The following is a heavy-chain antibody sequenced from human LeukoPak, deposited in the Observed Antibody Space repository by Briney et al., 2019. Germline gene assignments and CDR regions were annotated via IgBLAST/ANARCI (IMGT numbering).Heavy chain of an antibody. CDR1: GYSFTSYW. J-gene: IGHJ4*02. V-gene: IGHV5-51*01. CDR3: ARERSSQGYFDF. Sequence: GESLKISCKGSGYSFTSYWIGWVRQMPWKGLEWMGIIYPDDSDTRYSPSFQGQVTISADKSISTAYLQWSSLKASDTAMYYCARERSSQGYFDFWGQGTLLTVSS. D-gene: IGHD6-6*01. CDR2: IYPDDSDT.